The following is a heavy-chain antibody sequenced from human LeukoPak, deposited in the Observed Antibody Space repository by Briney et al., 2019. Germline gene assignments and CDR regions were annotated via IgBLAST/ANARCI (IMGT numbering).Heavy chain of an antibody. CDR3: ARGFENYYDSSGYPGAFDI. J-gene: IGHJ3*02. Sequence: GASVKVSCKASGYTFKSYAMNWVRQAPGQGLEWMGWINTNTGNSMYAQGFTGRYVFSLDTSVSTAYLQISSLKAEDTAVYYCARGFENYYDSSGYPGAFDIWGQGTMVTVSS. CDR2: INTNTGNS. D-gene: IGHD3-22*01. V-gene: IGHV7-4-1*02. CDR1: GYTFKSYA.